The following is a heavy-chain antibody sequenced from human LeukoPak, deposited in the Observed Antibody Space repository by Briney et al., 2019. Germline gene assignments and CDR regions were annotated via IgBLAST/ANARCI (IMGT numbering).Heavy chain of an antibody. CDR2: ISSSSSYI. CDR3: ARPGDSSGYIDY. V-gene: IGHV3-21*01. CDR1: GFTFSNYW. Sequence: GGSLRLSCAASGFTFSNYWMHWVRQAPGKGLDWVSSISSSSSYIYYADSVKGRFTISRDNAKNSLYLQMTSLRAEDTAVYYCARPGDSSGYIDYWGQGTLVTVSS. D-gene: IGHD3-22*01. J-gene: IGHJ4*02.